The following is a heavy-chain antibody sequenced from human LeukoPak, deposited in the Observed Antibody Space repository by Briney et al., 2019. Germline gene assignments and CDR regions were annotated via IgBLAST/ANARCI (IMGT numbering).Heavy chain of an antibody. CDR2: IIPIFGTA. J-gene: IGHJ4*02. CDR3: ARGDYDYVWGSYRLDY. Sequence: SVKVSCKASGGTFSSYAISWVRQAPGQGLEWMGGIIPIFGTANYAQKFQGRVTITTDESTSTAYMELSSLRSEDTAVYYCARGDYDYVWGSYRLDYWGQRTLVTVSS. CDR1: GGTFSSYA. D-gene: IGHD3-16*02. V-gene: IGHV1-69*05.